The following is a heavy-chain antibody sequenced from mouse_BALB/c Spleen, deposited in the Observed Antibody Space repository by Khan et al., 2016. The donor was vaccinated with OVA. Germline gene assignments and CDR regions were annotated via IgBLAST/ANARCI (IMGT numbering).Heavy chain of an antibody. CDR1: GYSITSGYG. J-gene: IGHJ2*01. Sequence: VQLQQSGPGLVKPSQSLSLTCTVTGYSITSGYGWNWIRQFPGNKLEWMGYISYSGSTNYNPSLKSRISFTRNTSKNQFFLQLNSVNTEETTTYYCVRTARIKYWGQGTTLTVSS. D-gene: IGHD1-2*01. V-gene: IGHV3-2*02. CDR3: VRTARIKY. CDR2: ISYSGST.